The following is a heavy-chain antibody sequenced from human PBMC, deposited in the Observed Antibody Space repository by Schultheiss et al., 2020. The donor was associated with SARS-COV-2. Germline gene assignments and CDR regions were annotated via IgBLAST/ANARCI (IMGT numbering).Heavy chain of an antibody. CDR1: GYTFTGYY. CDR3: ARALRPYGGNSPLYYFDY. J-gene: IGHJ4*02. CDR2: INPNSGGT. V-gene: IGHV1-2*02. Sequence: ASVKVSCKASGYTFTGYYMHWVRQAPGQGLEWMGWINPNSGGTNYAQKLQGRVTMTTDTSTSTAYMELRSLRSDDTAVYYCARALRPYGGNSPLYYFDYWGQGTLVTVSS. D-gene: IGHD4-23*01.